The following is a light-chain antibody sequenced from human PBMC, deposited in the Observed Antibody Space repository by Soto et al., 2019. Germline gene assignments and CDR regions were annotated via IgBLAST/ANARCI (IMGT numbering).Light chain of an antibody. CDR3: QQFYKGWT. CDR2: AVS. J-gene: IGKJ1*01. Sequence: DIQMTQSPSTLSASVGDRVTITCRASQSVGRSLAWYQQQRGKAPKLLIYAVSTLESGVPSRFSGFGSGTEFTLSISSLQPGDFGTYYCQQFYKGWTFGQGTRV. CDR1: QSVGRS. V-gene: IGKV1-5*01.